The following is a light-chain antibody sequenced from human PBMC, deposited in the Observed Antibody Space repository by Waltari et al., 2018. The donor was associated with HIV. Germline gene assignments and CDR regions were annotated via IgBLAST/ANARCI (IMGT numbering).Light chain of an antibody. CDR3: QSYDSSNQGV. Sequence: NFMLTQPHSVSESPGKTVTISCTGSSGSIASNYVQWYQQRPGSAPTTVIYGDNQRPAGVPDRFSGSIDSSSNSASLTISGLKTEDEADYYGQSYDSSNQGVFGGGTKLTVL. CDR2: GDN. J-gene: IGLJ3*02. V-gene: IGLV6-57*02. CDR1: SGSIASNY.